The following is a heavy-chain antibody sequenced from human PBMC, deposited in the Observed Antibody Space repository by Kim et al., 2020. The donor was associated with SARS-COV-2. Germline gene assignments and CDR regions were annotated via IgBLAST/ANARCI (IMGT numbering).Heavy chain of an antibody. J-gene: IGHJ3*02. CDR2: ISWNSGRI. D-gene: IGHD6-19*01. V-gene: IGHV3-9*01. CDR3: AKDRSSGWSGCDGFDI. CDR1: GFTFEDYA. Sequence: GGSLRLSCAASGFTFEDYAMHWVRQAPGKGLEWVSGISWNSGRIGYVDSVKGRFTISRDNAKNSLYLQMNSLRAEDTALYYCAKDRSSGWSGCDGFDIWGQGTMVTVSS.